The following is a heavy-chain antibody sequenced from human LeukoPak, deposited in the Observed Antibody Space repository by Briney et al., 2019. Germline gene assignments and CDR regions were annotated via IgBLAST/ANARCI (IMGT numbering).Heavy chain of an antibody. CDR2: IYYSGST. CDR3: ARHTPYDYVWGSYREKYYFDY. CDR1: GGSISSSSYY. V-gene: IGHV4-39*01. J-gene: IGHJ4*02. Sequence: PSETLSLTCTASGGSISSSSYYWGWIRQPPGKGLEWIGSIYYSGSTYYNPSLKSRVTISVDTSKNQFSLKLSSVTAADTAVYHCARHTPYDYVWGSYREKYYFDYWGQGTLVTVSS. D-gene: IGHD3-16*02.